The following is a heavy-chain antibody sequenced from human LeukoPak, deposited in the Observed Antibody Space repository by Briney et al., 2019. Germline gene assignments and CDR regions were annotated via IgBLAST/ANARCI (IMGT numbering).Heavy chain of an antibody. Sequence: GGSLRLSRAASLLTLSSYIMSTVRPAPGRGGEGGSAISGSGGSTYSADSVKGRFTISRDNSKNTLYLQMNSLRAEDTAVYYCAKDSAITMVRGVPGSLDYWGQGTLVTVSS. CDR2: ISGSGGST. J-gene: IGHJ4*02. CDR1: LLTLSSYI. D-gene: IGHD3-10*01. CDR3: AKDSAITMVRGVPGSLDY. V-gene: IGHV3-23*01.